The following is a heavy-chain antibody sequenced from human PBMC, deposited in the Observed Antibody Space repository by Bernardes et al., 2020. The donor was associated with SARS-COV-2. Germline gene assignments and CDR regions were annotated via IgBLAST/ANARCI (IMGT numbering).Heavy chain of an antibody. Sequence: GSLRLSCAASGFTFSSYGIHWVRQAPGKGLEWVAVISFDGNNKYYADSVKGRFTISRDNSMNTLYLQMNSLRTEDTAVYYCAKDSRLVARYYFYALDVWGQGTTVTVSS. CDR1: GFTFSSYG. D-gene: IGHD5-12*01. V-gene: IGHV3-30*18. J-gene: IGHJ6*02. CDR2: ISFDGNNK. CDR3: AKDSRLVARYYFYALDV.